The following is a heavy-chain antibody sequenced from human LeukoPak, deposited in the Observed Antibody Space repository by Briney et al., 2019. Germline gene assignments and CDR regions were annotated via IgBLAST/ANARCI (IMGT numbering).Heavy chain of an antibody. J-gene: IGHJ6*02. CDR1: GYTLTELS. V-gene: IGHV1-24*01. CDR3: ARGGDGYNLGSYGMGV. D-gene: IGHD5-24*01. Sequence: ASVKVSCKVSGYTLTELSMHWVRQAPGKGLEWMGGFDPEDGETIYAQKFQGRVTMTEDTSTDTAYMELSSLRPEDTAVYYCARGGDGYNLGSYGMGVWGQGSTVTVS. CDR2: FDPEDGET.